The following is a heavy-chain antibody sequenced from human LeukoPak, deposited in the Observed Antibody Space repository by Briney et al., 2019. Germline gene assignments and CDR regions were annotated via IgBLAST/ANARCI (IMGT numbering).Heavy chain of an antibody. D-gene: IGHD6-13*01. J-gene: IGHJ3*02. CDR3: ASKSIAAAGDAFDI. Sequence: ASVKVSCKASGYSFTNYGISWVRQAPGQGLEWMGWISGYNGNTNYAQKFQGRVTMTTDTSISTAYMHLSRLRSADTAVYYCASKSIAAAGDAFDIWGQGTMVTVSS. CDR1: GYSFTNYG. CDR2: ISGYNGNT. V-gene: IGHV1-18*01.